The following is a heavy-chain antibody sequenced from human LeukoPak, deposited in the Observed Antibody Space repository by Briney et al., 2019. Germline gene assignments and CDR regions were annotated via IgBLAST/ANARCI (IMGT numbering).Heavy chain of an antibody. CDR2: IYPSHSGT. CDR1: GYSFSDYW. J-gene: IGHJ3*01. Sequence: GESLKISCKASGYSFSDYWIGWVRQMPGKDLESIGIIYPSHSGTKYNPSFQGQVSISVDRSTSTSYLQWTGLKASDTAIYYCARAAVYRTLTGFDVWGQGTVVAVSS. CDR3: ARAAVYRTLTGFDV. D-gene: IGHD3-9*01. V-gene: IGHV5-51*01.